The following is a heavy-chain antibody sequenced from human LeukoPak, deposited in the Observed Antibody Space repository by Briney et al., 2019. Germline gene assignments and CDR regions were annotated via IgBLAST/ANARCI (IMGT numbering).Heavy chain of an antibody. Sequence: SSETLSLTCTVSGGSISSYYWSWIRQPPGKGLEWIGYIYYSGSTNYNPSLKSRVTISVDTSKNQFSLKLSSVTAADTAVYYCARRAPYSYEWSTLDYWGQGTLVTVSS. CDR3: ARRAPYSYEWSTLDY. CDR2: IYYSGST. D-gene: IGHD5-18*01. J-gene: IGHJ4*02. CDR1: GGSISSYY. V-gene: IGHV4-59*08.